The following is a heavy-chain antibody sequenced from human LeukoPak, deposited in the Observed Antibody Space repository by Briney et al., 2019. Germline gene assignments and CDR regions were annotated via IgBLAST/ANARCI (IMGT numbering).Heavy chain of an antibody. V-gene: IGHV3-23*01. D-gene: IGHD5-12*01. CDR3: AKDGAWLRFDD. Sequence: GGSLRLSCAASGFTFSSYAMSWVRQAPGKGLEWVPAISGSGGSTYYADSVKGRFSISRDDLKNTLYLQMTNLRAEDTAVYYCAKDGAWLRFDDWGQGILVTVSS. J-gene: IGHJ4*02. CDR1: GFTFSSYA. CDR2: ISGSGGST.